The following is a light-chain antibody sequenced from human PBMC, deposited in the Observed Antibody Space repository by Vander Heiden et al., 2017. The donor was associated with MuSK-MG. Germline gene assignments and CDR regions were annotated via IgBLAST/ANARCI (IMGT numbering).Light chain of an antibody. Sequence: SYVLTQPPSVSVAPGQTARITCGGNNSGSKSVHWYQQKPGQAPVLVVYDDGDRPSGFPERFSGSDSGTAATLTISRVEAGDEADYYCQVWDSSSNHVVFGGGTKLTVL. J-gene: IGLJ2*01. CDR2: DDG. CDR1: NSGSKS. V-gene: IGLV3-21*02. CDR3: QVWDSSSNHVV.